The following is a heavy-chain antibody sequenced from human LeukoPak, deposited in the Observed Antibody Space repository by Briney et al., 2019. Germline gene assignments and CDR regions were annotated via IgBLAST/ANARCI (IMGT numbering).Heavy chain of an antibody. J-gene: IGHJ3*02. CDR1: GFTVSSNY. CDR2: INSDGSST. D-gene: IGHD3-16*01. CDR3: ARVWGSDAFDI. Sequence: PGGSLRPSCAASGFTVSSNYMSWVRQAPGKGLVWVSRINSDGSSTTYADSVKGRFTISRDNAKNTLYLQMNSLRAEDTAEYYCARVWGSDAFDIWGQGTMVTVSS. V-gene: IGHV3-74*01.